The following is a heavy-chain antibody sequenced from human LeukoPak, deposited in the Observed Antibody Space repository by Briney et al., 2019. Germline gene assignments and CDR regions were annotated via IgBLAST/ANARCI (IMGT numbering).Heavy chain of an antibody. V-gene: IGHV3-33*01. Sequence: GGSLRLSCAASGFTFSSYGVHWVRQAPGKGLEGVAVIWYDGSNKYYADSVKGRFTISRDNSKNTLYLQMNSLRAEDTAVYYCARSNVYYDFWSGYLGDWFDPWGQGTLVTVSS. CDR3: ARSNVYYDFWSGYLGDWFDP. J-gene: IGHJ5*02. D-gene: IGHD3-3*01. CDR2: IWYDGSNK. CDR1: GFTFSSYG.